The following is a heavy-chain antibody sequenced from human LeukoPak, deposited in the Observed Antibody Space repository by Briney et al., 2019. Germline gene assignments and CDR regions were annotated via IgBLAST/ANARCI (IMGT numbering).Heavy chain of an antibody. J-gene: IGHJ6*03. CDR2: ISSSSSYI. V-gene: IGHV3-21*01. CDR1: GFTFSSYS. D-gene: IGHD3-10*01. Sequence: GGSLRLSCAASGFTFSSYSMNWVRQAPGKGLEWVSSISSSSSYIYYADSVKGRFTISRDNAKNSLYLQMNSLRAEDTAVYYCASGLKYGSGSSYYYYYYMDVWGKGTTVTVSS. CDR3: ASGLKYGSGSSYYYYYYMDV.